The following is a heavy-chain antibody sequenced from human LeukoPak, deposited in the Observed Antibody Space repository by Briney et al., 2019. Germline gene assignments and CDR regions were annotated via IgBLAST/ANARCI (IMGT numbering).Heavy chain of an antibody. Sequence: SETLSLTCAVYGGSFSGYYWSWIRQPPGKGLEWIGEINHSGSTNYNPSLKSRVTISVDTSKNQFSLKLSSVTAADTAVYYCARKHYYDSSGYYYARGRAFDIWGQGTMVTVSS. CDR2: INHSGST. CDR1: GGSFSGYY. D-gene: IGHD3-22*01. V-gene: IGHV4-34*01. J-gene: IGHJ3*02. CDR3: ARKHYYDSSGYYYARGRAFDI.